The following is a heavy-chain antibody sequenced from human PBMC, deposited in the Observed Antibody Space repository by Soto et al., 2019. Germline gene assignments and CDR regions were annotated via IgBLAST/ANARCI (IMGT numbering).Heavy chain of an antibody. CDR1: GYSFAIYC. Sequence: LGESLKSACQGSGYSFAIYCIGWVLQMPWKDLEWMGIIYPGDSDTRYSPSFQGQVTISADKSLRTAYLQWTSLKASDTALYYCARTRSFTLGFYYDGMDVWGQGTTVTVSS. CDR3: ARTRSFTLGFYYDGMDV. V-gene: IGHV5-51*01. J-gene: IGHJ6*02. D-gene: IGHD6-6*01. CDR2: IYPGDSDT.